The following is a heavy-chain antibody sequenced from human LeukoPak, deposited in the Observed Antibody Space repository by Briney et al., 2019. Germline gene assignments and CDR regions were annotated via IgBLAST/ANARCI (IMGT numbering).Heavy chain of an antibody. CDR3: ARDRYGDGFAHLDY. CDR2: ITPSGGT. CDR1: GYTFTSCG. Sequence: ASVKVSCKASGYTFTSCGISWVRQAPGQGLEWMGWITPSGGTNCPQKFQGRVAITWDTSITTAYMDLSRLTSDDTAVYYCARDRYGDGFAHLDYWGQGALVTVSS. V-gene: IGHV1-2*02. J-gene: IGHJ4*02. D-gene: IGHD5-24*01.